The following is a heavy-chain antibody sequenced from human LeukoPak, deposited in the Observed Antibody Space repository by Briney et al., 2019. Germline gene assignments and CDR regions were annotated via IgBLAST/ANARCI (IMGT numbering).Heavy chain of an antibody. CDR1: GYTLTELS. V-gene: IGHV1-18*01. D-gene: IGHD3-10*01. CDR3: ARVGYYYGSGSPPSP. Sequence: ASVRVSCKVSGYTLTELSMHWARQAPGQGLEWMGWISAYNGNTNYAQKLQGRVTMTTDTSTSTAYMELRSLRSDDTAVYYCARVGYYYGSGSPPSPWGQGTLVTVSS. CDR2: ISAYNGNT. J-gene: IGHJ5*02.